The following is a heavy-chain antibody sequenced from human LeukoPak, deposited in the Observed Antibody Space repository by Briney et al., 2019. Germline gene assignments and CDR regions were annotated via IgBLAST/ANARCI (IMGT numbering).Heavy chain of an antibody. D-gene: IGHD1-26*01. J-gene: IGHJ5*02. Sequence: SDSLSLTCTVSGESVSSVSDYWSWIRQPPGKGLECIRYIYYSGSTNYNPSLKSRVTISVDTSKNQFSLKLSSVTAADTAVYYCARVLVGATRWFDPWGQGTLVTVSS. V-gene: IGHV4-61*01. CDR1: GESVSSVSDY. CDR3: ARVLVGATRWFDP. CDR2: IYYSGST.